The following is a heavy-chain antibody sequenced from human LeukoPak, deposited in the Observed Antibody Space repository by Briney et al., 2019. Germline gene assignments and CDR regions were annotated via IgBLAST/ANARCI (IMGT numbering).Heavy chain of an antibody. V-gene: IGHV1-69*05. D-gene: IGHD1-7*01. CDR2: IIPIFGTA. Sequence: ASVKVSCKASGGTFSSYAISWVRQAPGQGLEWMGGIIPIFGTANYAQKFQGRVTITTDESTSTAYMELSSLRSEDTAVYYCARGQRGGWNYEEGYYYYYYMDVWGKGTTVTVSS. CDR1: GGTFSSYA. J-gene: IGHJ6*03. CDR3: ARGQRGGWNYEEGYYYYYYMDV.